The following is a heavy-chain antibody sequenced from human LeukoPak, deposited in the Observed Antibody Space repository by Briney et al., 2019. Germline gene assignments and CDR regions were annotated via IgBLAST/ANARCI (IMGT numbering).Heavy chain of an antibody. CDR1: GFTFSNFP. V-gene: IGHV3-30*04. D-gene: IGHD5-24*01. J-gene: IGHJ4*02. CDR2: ISYDGSNK. Sequence: QPGRSLRLSCAASGFTFSNFPMHWVRQAPGKGLEWGAVISYDGSNKFYADSVKGRFTISRDNSKNTLSLQMDRLRAEDTAVYYCARDKADAYNTLDYWGQGTLVTVSS. CDR3: ARDKADAYNTLDY.